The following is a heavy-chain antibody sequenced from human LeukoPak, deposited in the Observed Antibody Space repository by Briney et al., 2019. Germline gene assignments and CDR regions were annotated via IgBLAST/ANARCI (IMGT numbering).Heavy chain of an antibody. CDR3: AKERLELLWFGEPDFDY. V-gene: IGHV3-30*18. D-gene: IGHD3-10*01. CDR2: ISYDGSNK. Sequence: PGRSLILSCAASGFTFSSYGMHWVRQAPGKGLEWVAVISYDGSNKYYADSVKGRFTISRDNSKNTLYLQMNSLRAEDTAVYYCAKERLELLWFGEPDFDYWGQGTLVTVSS. CDR1: GFTFSSYG. J-gene: IGHJ4*02.